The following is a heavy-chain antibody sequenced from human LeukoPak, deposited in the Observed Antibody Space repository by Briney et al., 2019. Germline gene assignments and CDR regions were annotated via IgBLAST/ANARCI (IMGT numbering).Heavy chain of an antibody. CDR3: ARAYYYDSSGYYSNVLDY. Sequence: GGSLRLSCAASGFTFSSYAMHWVRQAPGKGLEWVAVISYDGSNKYYADSVKGRFTISRDNSKNTLYLQMNSLRAEDTAVYYCARAYYYDSSGYYSNVLDYWGQGTLVTVSS. CDR2: ISYDGSNK. V-gene: IGHV3-30-3*01. CDR1: GFTFSSYA. D-gene: IGHD3-22*01. J-gene: IGHJ4*02.